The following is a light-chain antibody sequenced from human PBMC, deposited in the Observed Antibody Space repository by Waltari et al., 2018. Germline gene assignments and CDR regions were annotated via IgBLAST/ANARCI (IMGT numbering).Light chain of an antibody. CDR1: SSDVGGYNY. CDR3: SSYAGSNNLV. CDR2: EVS. J-gene: IGLJ3*02. V-gene: IGLV2-8*01. Sequence: QSALTQPPSASGSPGQSVTISCTGTSSDVGGYNYVSWYQQHPGKAPKLMIYEVSKRPSGVPDGFPGSKSGNTAALTVSGRQAEDEADYYCSSYAGSNNLVFGGGTKLTVL.